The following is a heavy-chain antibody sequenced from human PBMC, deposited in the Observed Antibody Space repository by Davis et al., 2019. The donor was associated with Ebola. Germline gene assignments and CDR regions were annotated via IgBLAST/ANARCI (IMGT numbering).Heavy chain of an antibody. CDR3: ASTSYCGGDCPYYYYGMDV. V-gene: IGHV1-18*01. Sequence: ASVKVSCKASGYTFTSYGISWVRQAPGQGLEWMGWISAYNGNTNYAQKLQGRVTMTTDTSTSTAYMELRSLRSDDTAVYYCASTSYCGGDCPYYYYGMDVWGQGTTVTVSS. CDR1: GYTFTSYG. CDR2: ISAYNGNT. J-gene: IGHJ6*02. D-gene: IGHD2-21*01.